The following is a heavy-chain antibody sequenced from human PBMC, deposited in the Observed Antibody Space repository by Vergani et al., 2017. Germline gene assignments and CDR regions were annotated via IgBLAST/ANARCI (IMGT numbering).Heavy chain of an antibody. D-gene: IGHD3-16*01. CDR2: IYNSGNG. J-gene: IGHJ2*01. CDR1: GDSIISRSYY. V-gene: IGHV4-39*01. CDR3: ASGKYYSDSTSHSRGRYFDV. Sequence: QFQESGPGLVKASETLSLTCTVSGDSIISRSYYWGWIRQPPGKGLEWSGSIYNSGNGDSSSSLKSRVTISADTSKNQFSLRLTSVTAADTAVYYCASGKYYSDSTSHSRGRYFDVWGRGTLVTVPS.